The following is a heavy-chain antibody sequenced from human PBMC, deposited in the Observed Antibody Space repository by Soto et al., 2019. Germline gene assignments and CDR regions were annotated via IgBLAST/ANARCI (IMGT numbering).Heavy chain of an antibody. CDR3: ARWWMGAPRFGP. V-gene: IGHV4-30-2*01. CDR2: IYHSGST. CDR1: GGSISSGDYS. D-gene: IGHD2-8*01. Sequence: QLQLQESGSGLVKPSQTLSLTCAVSGGSISSGDYSWSWIRQPPGKGLVWIGYIYHSGSTYYNPSLKSRVTISVDRSKNQFSLKLSSVPAADTAVYCCARWWMGAPRFGPWGQGTLFTVSS. J-gene: IGHJ5*02.